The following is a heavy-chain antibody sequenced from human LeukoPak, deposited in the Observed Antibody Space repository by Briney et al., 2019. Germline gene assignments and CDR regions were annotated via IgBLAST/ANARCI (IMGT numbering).Heavy chain of an antibody. Sequence: ASVKVSCKVSGYTLTELSMHWVRQAPGKGLEWMGGFDPEDGETIYAQKFQGRVTMTEDTSTDTAYMELSSLRSEDTAVYYCATQHLSSGTLIAVPFDYWGQGTLVTVSS. CDR3: ATQHLSSGTLIAVPFDY. V-gene: IGHV1-24*01. J-gene: IGHJ4*02. CDR1: GYTLTELS. D-gene: IGHD3-10*01. CDR2: FDPEDGET.